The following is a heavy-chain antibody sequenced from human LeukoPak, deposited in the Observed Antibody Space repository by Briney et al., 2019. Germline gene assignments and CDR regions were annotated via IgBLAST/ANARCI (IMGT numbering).Heavy chain of an antibody. J-gene: IGHJ4*02. CDR3: AKIRGVVVVAATNY. Sequence: PGGSLRLSCAASGFTFSSYAMSWVRQAPGKGLEWVSAISGSGGSTYYADSVKGRFTISRDNSKNTLYLQMNSLRAEDTAVYYCAKIRGVVVVAATNYWGQGTPVTVSS. CDR2: ISGSGGST. D-gene: IGHD2-15*01. V-gene: IGHV3-23*01. CDR1: GFTFSSYA.